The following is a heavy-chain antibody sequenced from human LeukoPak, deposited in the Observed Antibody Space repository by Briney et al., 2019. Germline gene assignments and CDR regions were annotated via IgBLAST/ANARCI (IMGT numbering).Heavy chain of an antibody. Sequence: KASETLSLTCTVSGGSISSYYWSWIRQPAGKGLEWIGRIYTSGSTNYNPSLKSRVTMSVDTSKNQFSLKLSSVTAADTAVYYCAREVRHISAAHIKQWLVLDYWGQGTLVTVSS. D-gene: IGHD6-19*01. CDR2: IYTSGST. V-gene: IGHV4-4*07. CDR3: AREVRHISAAHIKQWLVLDY. J-gene: IGHJ4*02. CDR1: GGSISSYY.